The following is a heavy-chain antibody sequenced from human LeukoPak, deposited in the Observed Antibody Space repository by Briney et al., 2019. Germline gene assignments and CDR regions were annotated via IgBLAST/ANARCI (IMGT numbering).Heavy chain of an antibody. Sequence: AAVKDTCKASGGTFSSYAISWVRQAPGQGLEWMGRIIPILGISNYAQKFQGRVTITADKSTSTAYMELSSLRSEDTAVYYCASGTYYYDSSGYPFDYWGRGTLHSVPS. V-gene: IGHV1-69*04. CDR2: IIPILGIS. CDR3: ASGTYYYDSSGYPFDY. J-gene: IGHJ4*02. D-gene: IGHD3-22*01. CDR1: GGTFSSYA.